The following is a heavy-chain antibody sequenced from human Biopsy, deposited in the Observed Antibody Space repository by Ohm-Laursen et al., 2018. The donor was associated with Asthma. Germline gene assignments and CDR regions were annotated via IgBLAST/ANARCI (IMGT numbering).Heavy chain of an antibody. V-gene: IGHV1-24*01. CDR2: HDHEEGGT. Sequence: SVKVSCKISGYSLTDLSMHWVRQAPGQGLEWMGGHDHEEGGTVYARRFQGRVTMTEDTSTDTAYMELSSLSSDDTAVYYCASDFPKDYVRYNFQFWGQGTLVTVSS. J-gene: IGHJ4*02. D-gene: IGHD4-17*01. CDR3: ASDFPKDYVRYNFQF. CDR1: GYSLTDLS.